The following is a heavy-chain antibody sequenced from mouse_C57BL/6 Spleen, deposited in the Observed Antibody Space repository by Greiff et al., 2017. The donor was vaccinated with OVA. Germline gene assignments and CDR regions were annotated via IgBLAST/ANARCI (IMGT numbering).Heavy chain of an antibody. CDR2: ISSGSSTI. CDR1: GFTFSDYG. J-gene: IGHJ1*03. CDR3: ARKITTRYWYIEV. V-gene: IGHV5-17*01. Sequence: EVNVVESGGGLVKPGGSLKLSCAASGFTFSDYGMHWVRQAPEKGLEWVAYISSGSSTIYYADTVKGRFTISRDNAKNTLFLQMTSLRSEDTAMYYCARKITTRYWYIEVWGTGTTVTVSS. D-gene: IGHD2-4*01.